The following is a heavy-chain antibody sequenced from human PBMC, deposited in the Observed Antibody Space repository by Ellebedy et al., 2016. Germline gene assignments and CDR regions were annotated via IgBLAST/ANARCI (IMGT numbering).Heavy chain of an antibody. CDR1: GFTVSSNY. CDR2: IYSGGST. D-gene: IGHD6-19*01. V-gene: IGHV3-53*01. Sequence: GGSLRLXXAASGFTVSSNYMSWVRQAPGKGLEWVSLIYSGGSTYYADSVKGRFTISRDNSKLYLQMNSLRAEDTAVYYCARDLTRSGWYDYWGQGTLVTVSS. J-gene: IGHJ4*02. CDR3: ARDLTRSGWYDY.